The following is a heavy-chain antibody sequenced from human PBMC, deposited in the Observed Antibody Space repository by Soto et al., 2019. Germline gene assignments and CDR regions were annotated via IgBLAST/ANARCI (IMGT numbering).Heavy chain of an antibody. CDR1: GGTFSSYA. CDR3: ARLREGDGYNGVDY. J-gene: IGHJ4*02. CDR2: IIPIFGTA. V-gene: IGHV1-69*12. D-gene: IGHD5-12*01. Sequence: QVQLVQSGAEVKKPGSSVKVSCKASGGTFSSYAISWVRQAPGQGLEWMGGIIPIFGTANYAQKSQGRVTITADESTSTAYMELSSLRSEDTAVYYCARLREGDGYNGVDYWGQGTLVTVSS.